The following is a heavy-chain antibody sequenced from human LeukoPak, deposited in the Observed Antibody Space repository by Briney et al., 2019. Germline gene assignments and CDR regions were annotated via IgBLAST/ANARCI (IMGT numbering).Heavy chain of an antibody. CDR3: ARGSSGWGGWFDP. CDR1: GYTFTGYY. J-gene: IGHJ5*02. D-gene: IGHD6-25*01. V-gene: IGHV1-2*02. CDR2: INPNSGGT. Sequence: ASVKVSCKASGYTFTGYYMHWVRQAPGQGLEWMGWINPNSGGTNYAQKFQGRVTMTRDTSISTAYMELSRLRSDDTAVYYCARGSSGWGGWFDPWGQGTLVTVSS.